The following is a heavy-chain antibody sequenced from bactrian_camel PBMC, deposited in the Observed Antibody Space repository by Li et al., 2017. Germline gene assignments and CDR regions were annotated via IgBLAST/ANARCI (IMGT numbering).Heavy chain of an antibody. CDR2: INSGGSST. CDR1: FTFSMYV. D-gene: IGHD6*01. CDR3: AKSASRTVVAASVD. Sequence: DVQLVESGGGLVQPGGSLRLSCGFTFSMYVMSWVRQAPGKGLEWVSAINSGGSSTYYADSVKGRFTISRDNAKNTVYLQLNSLKTEDTAMYYCAKSASRTVVAASVDWGQGTQVTVS. J-gene: IGHJ4*01. V-gene: IGHV3S40*01.